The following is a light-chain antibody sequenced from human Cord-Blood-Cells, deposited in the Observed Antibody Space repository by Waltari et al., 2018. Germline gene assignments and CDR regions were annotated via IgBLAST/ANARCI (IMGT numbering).Light chain of an antibody. CDR2: EGS. CDR1: SSDVGSYNL. V-gene: IGLV2-23*01. Sequence: QSALTQPASVSGSPGQTIPTPCTGPSSDVGSYNLVSWYQQHPGKAPKHMIYEGSKRPSGVLNLFSGSKSGNTPSLTIAGRQAEDEADYYCCSYAGSSTYVFGTGTKVTVL. CDR3: CSYAGSSTYV. J-gene: IGLJ1*01.